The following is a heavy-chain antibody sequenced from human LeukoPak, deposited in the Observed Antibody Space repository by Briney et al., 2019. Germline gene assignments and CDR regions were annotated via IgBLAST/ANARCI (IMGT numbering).Heavy chain of an antibody. CDR1: GFTFSDHY. V-gene: IGHV3-72*01. D-gene: IGHD4-17*01. CDR3: ARARALYGDHYDMDV. Sequence: GGSLRLSCAASGFTFSDHYMDWVRQAPGKGLEWVGRTRNKVKGYTTEYAASVRGRFTISRDGSKNSLYLQMNSLQIEDTAVYYCARARALYGDHYDMDVWGQGTTVTVSS. CDR2: TRNKVKGYTT. J-gene: IGHJ6*02.